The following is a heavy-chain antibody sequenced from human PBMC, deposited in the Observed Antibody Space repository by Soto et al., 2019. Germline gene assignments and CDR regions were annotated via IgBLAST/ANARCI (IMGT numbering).Heavy chain of an antibody. CDR2: ISINSNHK. Sequence: QIKLVESGGGLVKPGGSLRLSCAASGFSFSDFYMTWVRQAPGKGLEWLSYISINSNHKEYGDSVKGRHTISRDNAKNSLFLQMISMRADDPAVYYCVRGGGGGQFDYWGQGTLVTVSS. CDR3: VRGGGGGQFDY. V-gene: IGHV3-11*06. CDR1: GFSFSDFY. D-gene: IGHD2-21*01. J-gene: IGHJ4*02.